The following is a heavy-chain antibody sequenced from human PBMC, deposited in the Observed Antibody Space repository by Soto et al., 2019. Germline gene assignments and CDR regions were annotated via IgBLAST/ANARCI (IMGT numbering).Heavy chain of an antibody. D-gene: IGHD2-21*02. CDR2: IDLDIGDT. Sequence: QVQMVQFGAEVKKLGASVKVSCKASGHTFTGHHMHWVGQAPGQGLEWMRLIDLDIGDTKYEQKFQGRVTSTSDTSITTAYMELRGLRSDDTAVYYCALEPTGTAGFDYWGQGTLVTVSS. CDR1: GHTFTGHH. J-gene: IGHJ4*02. CDR3: ALEPTGTAGFDY. V-gene: IGHV1-2*02.